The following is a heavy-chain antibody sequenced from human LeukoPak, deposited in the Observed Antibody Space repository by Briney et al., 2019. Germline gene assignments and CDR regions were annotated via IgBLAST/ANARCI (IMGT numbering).Heavy chain of an antibody. D-gene: IGHD6-19*01. J-gene: IGHJ5*02. CDR2: INHSGST. V-gene: IGHV4-34*01. CDR3: ARGAVAGIPNWFDP. Sequence: SETLSLTCAVYGGSFSGYYWSWIRQPPGKGLEWIGEINHSGSTNYNPSLKSRVTISVDTSKSQFSLKLSSVTAADTAVYYCARGAVAGIPNWFDPWGQGTLVTVSS. CDR1: GGSFSGYY.